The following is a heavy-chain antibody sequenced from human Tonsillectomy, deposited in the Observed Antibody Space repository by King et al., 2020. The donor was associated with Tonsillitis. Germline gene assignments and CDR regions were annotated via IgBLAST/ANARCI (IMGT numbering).Heavy chain of an antibody. J-gene: IGHJ5*02. CDR1: GGTFSNYA. CDR3: AREPYTRDTGYDLNWFDP. V-gene: IGHV1-69*12. D-gene: IGHD5-12*01. CDR2: IIPIFGTT. Sequence: QLVQSGAEVRKPGSSVKVSCKASGGTFSNYAISWLRQAPGQRLEWMGGIIPIFGTTNYAQKFRGRVTITADESTGTAYMELSSLRSDDTAVYYCAREPYTRDTGYDLNWFDPWGQGTLVSVSS.